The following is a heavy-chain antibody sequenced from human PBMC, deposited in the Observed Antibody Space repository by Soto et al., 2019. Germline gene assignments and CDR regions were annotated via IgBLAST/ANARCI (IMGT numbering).Heavy chain of an antibody. D-gene: IGHD6-6*01. J-gene: IGHJ6*03. CDR1: GYTFTSYD. CDR3: ARGAYGYSSSSTYYYYMDV. Sequence: QMPLVQSRAEVKKPGASVKVTCKASGYTFTSYDVNWVRQATGQGLEWMGWMNPNSGNTGYAQKFQGRVTMTRNTSISTAYMELSSLRSEDTAVYYCARGAYGYSSSSTYYYYMDVWGKGTTVTVSS. V-gene: IGHV1-8*01. CDR2: MNPNSGNT.